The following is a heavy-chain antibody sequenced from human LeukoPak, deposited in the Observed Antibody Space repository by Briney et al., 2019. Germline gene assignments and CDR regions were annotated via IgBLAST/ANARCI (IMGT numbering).Heavy chain of an antibody. D-gene: IGHD6-13*01. Sequence: PSETLSLTCTASGGSISTTNYFWGWIRQPPGKGLEWIGTISYSGSTYYNPSLKSRVTISVDMSKKQVSLKLSSVTAADTAVYYCTRDVSSAWFYYWGQGILVTVSS. CDR1: GGSISTTNYF. V-gene: IGHV4-39*07. CDR2: ISYSGST. CDR3: TRDVSSAWFYY. J-gene: IGHJ4*02.